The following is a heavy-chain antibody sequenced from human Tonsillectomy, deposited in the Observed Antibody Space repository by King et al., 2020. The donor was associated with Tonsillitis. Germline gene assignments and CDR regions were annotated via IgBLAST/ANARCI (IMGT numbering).Heavy chain of an antibody. V-gene: IGHV4-34*01. Sequence: VQLQQWGAGLLKPSETLSLTCAVYGGSFSGYYWSWIRQPPGKGLEWIGEINHSGSTNYNPSLKSRITISVDTSKNQFSLRLSSVTAADTAVYYCARGEAYCSSTHCYALFAYWGLGTPVTVSS. D-gene: IGHD2-2*01. J-gene: IGHJ4*02. CDR2: INHSGST. CDR3: ARGEAYCSSTHCYALFAY. CDR1: GGSFSGYY.